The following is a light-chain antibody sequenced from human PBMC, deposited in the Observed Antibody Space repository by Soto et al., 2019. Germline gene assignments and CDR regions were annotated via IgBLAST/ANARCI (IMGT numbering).Light chain of an antibody. Sequence: DIQMTQSPSSLSASVGDRVTITCRASQSISSYLNWYQHKPGQAPSLLIYDASKSHFGVPSRFSGSGSGTDFTFTISSLQPEDNATYYCKQYENRPYTFGPGTKVDIK. J-gene: IGKJ3*01. V-gene: IGKV1-33*01. CDR1: QSISSY. CDR3: KQYENRPYT. CDR2: DAS.